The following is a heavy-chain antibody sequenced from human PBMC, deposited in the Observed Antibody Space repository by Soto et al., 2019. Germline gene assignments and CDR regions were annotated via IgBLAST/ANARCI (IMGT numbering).Heavy chain of an antibody. CDR3: AKDAIAAAGASVFGWYFDL. V-gene: IGHV3-30*18. D-gene: IGHD6-13*01. CDR1: GFTFSSYG. CDR2: ISYDGSNK. J-gene: IGHJ2*01. Sequence: QVQLVESGGGVVQPGRSLRLSCAASGFTFSSYGMHWVRQAPGKGLEWVAVISYDGSNKYYADSVKGLFTISRDNSKNTLYLQMNSLRAEDTAVYYCAKDAIAAAGASVFGWYFDLWGRGTLVTVSS.